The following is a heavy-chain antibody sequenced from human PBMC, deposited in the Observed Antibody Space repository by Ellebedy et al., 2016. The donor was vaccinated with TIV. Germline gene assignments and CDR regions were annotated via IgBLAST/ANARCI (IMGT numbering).Heavy chain of an antibody. J-gene: IGHJ6*03. CDR2: ISGSGGST. D-gene: IGHD2-21*02. V-gene: IGHV3-23*01. CDR3: ARAPTAIFAHFYYYYYYMDV. Sequence: GGSLRLXXAASGFTFSSYAMSWVRQAPGRRLEWVSAISGSGGSTHYVDSVRGRFTISRDNSKNTLYLQMTSLRAEDMAVYYCARAPTAIFAHFYYYYYYMDVWGKGTTVTVSS. CDR1: GFTFSSYA.